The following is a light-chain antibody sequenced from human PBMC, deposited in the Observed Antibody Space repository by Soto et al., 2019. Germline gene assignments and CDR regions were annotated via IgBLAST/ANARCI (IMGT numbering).Light chain of an antibody. CDR1: QSVNSN. J-gene: IGKJ4*01. CDR3: QQYNSWPPLT. CDR2: DAS. V-gene: IGKV3-15*01. Sequence: DIVMTQSPATLSVSPGERATLSCRASQSVNSNLAWYQQKPGQAPRLLISDASTRATGVPDRFSGSGSGTEYTLTISSLQSEDSGIYYCQQYNSWPPLTFGGGTKVEIK.